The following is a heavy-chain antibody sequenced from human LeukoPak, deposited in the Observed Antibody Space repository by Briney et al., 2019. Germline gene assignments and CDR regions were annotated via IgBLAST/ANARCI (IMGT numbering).Heavy chain of an antibody. CDR3: ARGLNWNYDLGWVAP. J-gene: IGHJ5*02. Sequence: ASVKVSCKASGYSFSSCSISWVRQAPGQGLEWMGWISGYNGKTNYAQKFQGRVTLTTDTSTSTAYMELRSLGSDDTAIYYCARGLNWNYDLGWVAPWGQGTLVAVSS. CDR2: ISGYNGKT. D-gene: IGHD1-7*01. CDR1: GYSFSSCS. V-gene: IGHV1-18*01.